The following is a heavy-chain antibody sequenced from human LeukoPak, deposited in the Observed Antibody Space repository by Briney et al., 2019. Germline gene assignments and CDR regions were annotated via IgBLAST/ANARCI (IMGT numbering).Heavy chain of an antibody. CDR1: GFTFSSYG. Sequence: GRYLRLSCAASGFTFSSYGMHWARQAPGKGLEWVAIISYDGSNKYYADSVKGRFTISRDNSKNTLYLQMNSLRAEDTAVYYCAKPGRNSEYSYDPWYFDLWGRGTLVTVSS. D-gene: IGHD5-18*01. V-gene: IGHV3-30*18. J-gene: IGHJ2*01. CDR2: ISYDGSNK. CDR3: AKPGRNSEYSYDPWYFDL.